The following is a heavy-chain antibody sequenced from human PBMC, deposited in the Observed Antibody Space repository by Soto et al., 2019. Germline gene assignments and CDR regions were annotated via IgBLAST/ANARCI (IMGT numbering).Heavy chain of an antibody. CDR2: ISAHNGNT. V-gene: IGHV1-18*01. Sequence: QVHLVQSGAEVKKPGASVKVSCMGSGYIFTTYGITWVRQAPGQGLEWMGWISAHNGNTNYAQKLQGRVTVTRDTSTSTAYMELRNLRSDDTAVYYCARGRYGDYWGQGALVTVS. D-gene: IGHD1-1*01. CDR1: GYIFTTYG. J-gene: IGHJ4*02. CDR3: ARGRYGDY.